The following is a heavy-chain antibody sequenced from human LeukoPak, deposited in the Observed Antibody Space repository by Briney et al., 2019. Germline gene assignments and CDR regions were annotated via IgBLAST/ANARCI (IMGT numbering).Heavy chain of an antibody. CDR2: ISSSSSYI. Sequence: GESLKISCAASGFTFSSYSMNWVRQAPGKGLEWVSSISSSSSYIYYADPVKGRFTISRDNAKNSLYLQMNSLRAEDTAVYYCARDHSSGWYGYWGQGTLVTVSS. CDR1: GFTFSSYS. D-gene: IGHD6-19*01. CDR3: ARDHSSGWYGY. V-gene: IGHV3-21*01. J-gene: IGHJ4*02.